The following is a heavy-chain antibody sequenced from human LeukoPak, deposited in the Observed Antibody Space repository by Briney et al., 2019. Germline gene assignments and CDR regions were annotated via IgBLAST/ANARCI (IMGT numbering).Heavy chain of an antibody. Sequence: GGPLRLSCAASGFTVSSNYMSWVRQAPGKGLEWVSSISSSSSYIAYSDSVKGRFTISRDNAKNSLYLQMNSLRAEDTAVFYCARGQWPDYWGQGTLLIVSS. CDR3: ARGQWPDY. D-gene: IGHD6-19*01. CDR1: GFTVSSNY. V-gene: IGHV3-21*01. CDR2: ISSSSSYI. J-gene: IGHJ4*02.